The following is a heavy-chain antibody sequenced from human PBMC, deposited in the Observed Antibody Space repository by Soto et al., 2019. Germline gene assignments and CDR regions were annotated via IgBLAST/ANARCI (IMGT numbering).Heavy chain of an antibody. CDR1: GFSLSTSGMC. Sequence: GAGPTLVNPTQTLTLTCTFSGFSLSTSGMCVSWIRQPPGKALEWLARIDWDDDKYYSTSLKTRLTISKDTSKNQVVLTMTNMDPVDTATYYCARSLDSNYDYIWGSYRGPLYFDDRGQGTPVTVSS. CDR3: ARSLDSNYDYIWGSYRGPLYFDD. D-gene: IGHD3-16*02. CDR2: IDWDDDK. V-gene: IGHV2-70*11. J-gene: IGHJ4*02.